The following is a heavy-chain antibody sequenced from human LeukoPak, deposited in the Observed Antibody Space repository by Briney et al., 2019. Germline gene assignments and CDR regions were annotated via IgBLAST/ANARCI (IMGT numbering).Heavy chain of an antibody. Sequence: SETLSLTCTVSGGSLSTHYWSWIRQPPGKGLEWIGYMYYSGSTNYNPSLKSRVTISVDTSKNQFSLKLSSVTAADTAVYYCARQYYDSSGYSYYFDFWGQGTLVTVSS. V-gene: IGHV4-59*08. D-gene: IGHD3-22*01. CDR2: MYYSGST. CDR3: ARQYYDSSGYSYYFDF. J-gene: IGHJ4*02. CDR1: GGSLSTHY.